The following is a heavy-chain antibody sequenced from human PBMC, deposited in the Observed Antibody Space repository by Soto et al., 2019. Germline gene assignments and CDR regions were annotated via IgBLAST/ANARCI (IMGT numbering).Heavy chain of an antibody. D-gene: IGHD2-2*01. J-gene: IGHJ6*04. CDR3: ARDGNVPAAFGMDV. Sequence: QVQRQESGPGLVKPSQTLSLTCTVSGASINSGAYYWTWIRQHTGEGMEWIGYIYYSESTYYNPSLKSRVTISVDTSKNPFSLELSSVTAEDTAVYFCARDGNVPAAFGMDVWGEGATVTVSS. V-gene: IGHV4-31*03. CDR1: GASINSGAYY. CDR2: IYYSEST.